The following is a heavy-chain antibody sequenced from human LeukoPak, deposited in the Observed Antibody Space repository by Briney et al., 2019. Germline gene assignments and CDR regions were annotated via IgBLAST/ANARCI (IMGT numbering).Heavy chain of an antibody. Sequence: PGGSLRLSCAASGFTFSSYWMSWVRQAPGKGLEWVANIKQDGSEKYYVDSVKGRFTISRDNAKNSLYLQMNSLRAEDTAVYYCARDRYYGSGSYYNELDYWGRGTLVTVSS. J-gene: IGHJ4*02. V-gene: IGHV3-7*04. CDR1: GFTFSSYW. D-gene: IGHD3-10*01. CDR3: ARDRYYGSGSYYNELDY. CDR2: IKQDGSEK.